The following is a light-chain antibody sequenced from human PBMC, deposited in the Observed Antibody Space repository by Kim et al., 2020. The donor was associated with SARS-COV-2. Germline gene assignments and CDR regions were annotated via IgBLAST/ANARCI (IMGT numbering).Light chain of an antibody. Sequence: QSVLTQPPSASGTPGQRVSISCFGSSSNIGTNYVFWYQQLPGTAPKLLMYKNNERPLGVPDRFSGSKSGTSASLAISGLRSEDEADYYCVAWDNSLINMIFGGGTQLTVL. CDR3: VAWDNSLINMI. J-gene: IGLJ2*01. CDR1: SSNIGTNY. V-gene: IGLV1-47*01. CDR2: KNN.